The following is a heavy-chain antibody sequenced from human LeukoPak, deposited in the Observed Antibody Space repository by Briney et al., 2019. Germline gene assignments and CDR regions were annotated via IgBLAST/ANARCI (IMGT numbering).Heavy chain of an antibody. CDR3: ARDLKGSGGYTPCSLDY. CDR1: GYTFTSYG. J-gene: IGHJ4*02. V-gene: IGHV1-69*04. D-gene: IGHD3-16*02. Sequence: GASVKVSCKASGYTFTSYGISWVRQAPGQGLEWMGRIIPILGIANYAQKFQGRVTITADKSTSTAYMELSSLRSEDTAVYYCARDLKGSGGYTPCSLDYWGQGTLVTVSS. CDR2: IIPILGIA.